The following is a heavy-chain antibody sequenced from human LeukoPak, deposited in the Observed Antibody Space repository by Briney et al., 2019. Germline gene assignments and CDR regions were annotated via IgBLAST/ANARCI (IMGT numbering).Heavy chain of an antibody. Sequence: SGGSLRLSGVASGFTFSSYNMTGVRQAPGKGLEWVSSISSSSIYIYYADSVKGRFTISRDNAKSSLSLQMNSLRAEDTAVYYCARGHSNYGDYFDYWGQGTLVTVSS. J-gene: IGHJ4*02. D-gene: IGHD4-11*01. CDR1: GFTFSSYN. CDR3: ARGHSNYGDYFDY. V-gene: IGHV3-21*01. CDR2: ISSSSIYI.